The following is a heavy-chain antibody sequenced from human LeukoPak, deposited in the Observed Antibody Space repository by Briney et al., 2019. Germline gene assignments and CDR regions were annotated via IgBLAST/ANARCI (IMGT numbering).Heavy chain of an antibody. V-gene: IGHV3-21*01. CDR2: ISSSSSYI. CDR1: GFTFSSYG. J-gene: IGHJ3*02. D-gene: IGHD3-9*01. CDR3: ARVGNDILTGSILGAFDI. Sequence: PGGSLRLSCAASGFTFSSYGMTWVRQAPGKGLEWVSSISSSSSYIYYADSVKGRFTISRDNAKNSLYLQMNSLRAEDTAVYYCARVGNDILTGSILGAFDIWGQGTMVTVSS.